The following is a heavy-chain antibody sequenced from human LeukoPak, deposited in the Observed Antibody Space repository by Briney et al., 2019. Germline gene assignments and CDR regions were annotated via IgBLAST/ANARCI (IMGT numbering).Heavy chain of an antibody. Sequence: SVKVSCKASGGTFSSYAISWVRQAPGLGLEWMGGIIPHFGTANYAQKFQGRDTITADESTSTAYMELSSLRSEDTAVYYCARDKSYYGSGSYYDNWFDPWGQGTLVTVSS. D-gene: IGHD3-10*01. V-gene: IGHV1-69*01. CDR2: IIPHFGTA. CDR3: ARDKSYYGSGSYYDNWFDP. J-gene: IGHJ5*02. CDR1: GGTFSSYA.